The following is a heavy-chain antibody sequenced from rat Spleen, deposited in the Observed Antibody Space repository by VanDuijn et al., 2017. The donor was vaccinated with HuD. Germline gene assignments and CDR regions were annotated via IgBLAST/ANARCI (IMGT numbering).Heavy chain of an antibody. CDR3: TSQLGGFSHYFDY. D-gene: IGHD5-1*01. CDR1: GFTFSSFP. J-gene: IGHJ2*01. Sequence: EVQLVESGGGLVQPGRSMKLSCAASGFTFSSFPMAWVRQAPTKGLEWVATISTSGGSTYYRDSVKGRFTISRDNAKSTLYLQMNSLRSEDTATYYCTSQLGGFSHYFDYWGQGVMVTVSS. V-gene: IGHV5-46*01. CDR2: ISTSGGST.